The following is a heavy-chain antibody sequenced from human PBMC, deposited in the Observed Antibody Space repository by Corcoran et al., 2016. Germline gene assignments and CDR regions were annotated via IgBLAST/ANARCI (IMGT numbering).Heavy chain of an antibody. V-gene: IGHV4-59*01. CDR1: GGSISSDY. CDR3: ARDVSMDV. Sequence: QEQLQESGPGLVKPSETLSLTCTFSGGSISSDYWSWIRPPPEKGMEWVGYIDYSGSTNYNPSLKSRVTISVDTSKNQFSLKLSSVTAADTAVYYCARDVSMDVWGQGTTVTVSS. CDR2: IDYSGST. J-gene: IGHJ6*02.